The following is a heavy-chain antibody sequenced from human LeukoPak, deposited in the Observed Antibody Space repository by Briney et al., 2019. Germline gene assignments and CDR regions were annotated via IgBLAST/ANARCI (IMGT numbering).Heavy chain of an antibody. CDR2: INHSGST. Sequence: SETLSLTCAVYDGSFTDYHWTWIRQPPGKGLEWIGEINHSGSTRYSPSLKSRVTISVDTPKNQFSLKLSSVTASDTAVYYCARATEGYSSSVVYMDVWGKGTTVTVSS. J-gene: IGHJ6*03. V-gene: IGHV4-34*01. CDR1: DGSFTDYH. CDR3: ARATEGYSSSVVYMDV. D-gene: IGHD6-6*01.